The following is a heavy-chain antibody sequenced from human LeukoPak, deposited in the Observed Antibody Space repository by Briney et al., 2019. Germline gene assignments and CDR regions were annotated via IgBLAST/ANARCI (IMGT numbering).Heavy chain of an antibody. CDR2: IYYSGST. D-gene: IGHD3-22*01. CDR3: ARDHPEYYYDSSGYYSGAFDI. CDR1: GGSISSGGYY. J-gene: IGHJ3*02. V-gene: IGHV4-31*03. Sequence: PSETLSLTCTVSGGSISSGGYYWSWIRQHPGKGLEWIGYIYYSGSTYYNPSLKSRVTISVDTSKNQFSLKLSSVTAADTAVYYCARDHPEYYYDSSGYYSGAFDIWGQGTMVTVSS.